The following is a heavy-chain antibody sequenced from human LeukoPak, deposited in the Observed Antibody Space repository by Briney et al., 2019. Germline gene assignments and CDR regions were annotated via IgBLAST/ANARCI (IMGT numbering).Heavy chain of an antibody. D-gene: IGHD4-23*01. J-gene: IGHJ6*03. CDR2: IYYSGST. CDR1: GGSISSYY. V-gene: IGHV4-59*12. CDR3: ARADYGGNLDGMDV. Sequence: PSETLSLTCTVSGGSISSYYWSWIRQPPGKGLEWIGYIYYSGSTNYNPSLKSRVTISVDTSKNQFSLKLSSVTAADTAVYYCARADYGGNLDGMDVWGKGTTVTVSS.